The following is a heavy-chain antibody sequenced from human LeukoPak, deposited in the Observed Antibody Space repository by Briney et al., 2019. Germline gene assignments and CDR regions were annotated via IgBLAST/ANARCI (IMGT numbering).Heavy chain of an antibody. CDR1: GGSFSGYY. J-gene: IGHJ5*02. CDR2: INHSGST. CDR3: ARHEGSTVYCSSTSCLGWFDP. D-gene: IGHD2-2*01. V-gene: IGHV4-34*01. Sequence: PSETLSLTCAVYGGSFSGYYWSWIRQPPGKGLEWIGEINHSGSTNYNPSLKSRVTISVDTSKNQFSLKLSSVTAADTAVYYCARHEGSTVYCSSTSCLGWFDPWGQGTLVTVSS.